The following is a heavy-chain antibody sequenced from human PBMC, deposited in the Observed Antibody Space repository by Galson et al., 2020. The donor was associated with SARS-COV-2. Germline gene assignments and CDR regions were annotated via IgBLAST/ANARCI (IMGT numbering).Heavy chain of an antibody. V-gene: IGHV1-2*02. CDR1: GYTFTGYY. Sequence: ASAKVSCKASGYTFTGYYMHWVRQAPGQGLEWMGWNNPNSGGTNYAQKFQGRVTMTRDTSISTAYMELSRLRSDDTAVYYCARDRAYSRDAFDIWGQGTMVTVSS. D-gene: IGHD6-13*01. J-gene: IGHJ3*02. CDR2: NNPNSGGT. CDR3: ARDRAYSRDAFDI.